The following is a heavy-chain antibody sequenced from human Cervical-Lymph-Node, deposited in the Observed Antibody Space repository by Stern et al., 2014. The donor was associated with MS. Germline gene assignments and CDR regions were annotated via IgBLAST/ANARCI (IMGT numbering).Heavy chain of an antibody. D-gene: IGHD4-17*01. Sequence: EVQLEESGTEVKKPGESLKISCKGSGYNFSKYWIGWVRQMPGKGLEWMGIISPDDSDTRYSASFQGQVTISAEKSISTAFLQWSSLQASDTAMYYCVRLKDSLTRGTYFDSWGQGMLVTVSS. J-gene: IGHJ4*02. CDR1: GYNFSKYW. CDR2: ISPDDSDT. V-gene: IGHV5-51*03. CDR3: VRLKDSLTRGTYFDS.